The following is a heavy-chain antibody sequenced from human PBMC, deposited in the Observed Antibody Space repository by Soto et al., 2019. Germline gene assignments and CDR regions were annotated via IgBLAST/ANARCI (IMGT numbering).Heavy chain of an antibody. CDR1: GASISGGDYY. CDR2: IYYTGNT. V-gene: IGHV4-30-4*01. D-gene: IGHD3-22*01. Sequence: QVQLQESGPGLVKPSQTLSLTCTVSGASISGGDYYWTWIRQPLGKGLEWIGSIYYTGNTYSNPSLESRLSISVDPSNNQFALRLTSVTAPDTAIYYCARATYDSSTYYLDYWGQGTLVTVSS. J-gene: IGHJ4*02. CDR3: ARATYDSSTYYLDY.